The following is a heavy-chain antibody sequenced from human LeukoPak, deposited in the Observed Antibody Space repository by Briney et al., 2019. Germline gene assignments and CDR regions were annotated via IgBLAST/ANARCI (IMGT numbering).Heavy chain of an antibody. V-gene: IGHV4-38-2*02. D-gene: IGHD3-3*01. CDR2: IYHSGST. CDR3: ARSQHYYDFWSGYPYYFDY. CDR1: GYSISSGYY. J-gene: IGHJ4*02. Sequence: SETLSLTCTVSGYSISSGYYWGWIRQPPGKGLEWIGSIYHSGSTYYNPSLKSRVTISVDTSKNQISLKLSSVTAADTAVYYCARSQHYYDFWSGYPYYFDYWGQGTLVTVSS.